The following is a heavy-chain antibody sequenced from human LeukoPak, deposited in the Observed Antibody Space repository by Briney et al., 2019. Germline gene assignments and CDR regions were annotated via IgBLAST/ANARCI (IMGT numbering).Heavy chain of an antibody. J-gene: IGHJ4*02. CDR2: IYTSEST. Sequence: SETLSLTCTVSGGSISSGSYYWSWIRQPAGKGLEWIGRIYTSESTNYNPSLKSRVTISVDTSKNQFSLKLSSVTAADTAAYYCARVTRAVAGTDYWGQGTLVTVSS. D-gene: IGHD6-19*01. CDR1: GGSISSGSYY. CDR3: ARVTRAVAGTDY. V-gene: IGHV4-61*02.